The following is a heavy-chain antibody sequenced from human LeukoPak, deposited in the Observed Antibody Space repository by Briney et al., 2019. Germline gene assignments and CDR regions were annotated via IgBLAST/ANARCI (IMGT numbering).Heavy chain of an antibody. Sequence: SETLSLTCTVSGGSISSGDYYWSWIRQPPGKGLEWIGYIYCSGSTYYNPSHKSQVTISVDTSKNQFSLKLSSVTAADTAVYYCARVRVTISIDPWGQGTLVTVSS. CDR3: ARVRVTISIDP. D-gene: IGHD3-3*01. CDR1: GGSISSGDYY. CDR2: IYCSGST. J-gene: IGHJ5*02. V-gene: IGHV4-30-4*08.